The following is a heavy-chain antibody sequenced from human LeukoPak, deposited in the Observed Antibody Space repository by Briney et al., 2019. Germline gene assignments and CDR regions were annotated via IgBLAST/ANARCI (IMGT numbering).Heavy chain of an antibody. CDR3: TRVSDYDFWSGYCDY. J-gene: IGHJ4*02. CDR1: GFTFSSYS. D-gene: IGHD3-3*01. V-gene: IGHV3-73*01. CDR2: IRSKANSYAT. Sequence: GGSLRLSCAASGFTFSSYSMNWVRQAPGKGLEWVGRIRSKANSYATAYAASVKGRFTISRDDSKNTAYLQMNSLKTEDTAVYYCTRVSDYDFWSGYCDYWGQGTLVTVSS.